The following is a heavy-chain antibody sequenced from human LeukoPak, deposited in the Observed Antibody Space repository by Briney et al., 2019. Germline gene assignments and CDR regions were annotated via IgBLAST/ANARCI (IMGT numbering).Heavy chain of an antibody. CDR3: ARDTGPFDP. Sequence: GGSLRLSCAASGFIFTSYGMHWVRQAPGKGLEWVAFIRFDGSIKYYADSVKGRFTISRDNAKNSLYLQMNSLRAEDTAVYYCARDTGPFDPWGQGTLVTVSS. D-gene: IGHD1-1*01. CDR2: IRFDGSIK. V-gene: IGHV3-30*02. J-gene: IGHJ5*02. CDR1: GFIFTSYG.